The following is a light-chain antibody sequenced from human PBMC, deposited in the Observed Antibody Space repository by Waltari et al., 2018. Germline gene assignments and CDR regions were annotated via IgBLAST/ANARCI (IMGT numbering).Light chain of an antibody. CDR1: SSNIGNNT. CDR3: ASWDDKLNGPL. V-gene: IGLV1-36*01. CDR2: YDD. J-gene: IGLJ2*01. Sequence: QSVLTQPPSVSEAPRQTVTISCSGSSSNIGNNTVNWYQQFPGKAPRLLIYYDDLLASGVSGRFSGSKSGTSASLAISGLRSEDAGDYYCASWDDKLNGPLFGGGTKLTVL.